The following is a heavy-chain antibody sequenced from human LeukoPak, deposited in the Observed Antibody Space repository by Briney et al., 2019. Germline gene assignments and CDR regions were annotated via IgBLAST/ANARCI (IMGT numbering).Heavy chain of an antibody. Sequence: SVKVSCKASGGTFSSYAISWVRQAPGQGLEWMGGIIPIFGTANYAQKFQGRVTITADESTSTAYMELSSLRSEDTAVYYCATNAPPGSVGDPRFDYWGQGTLVTVSS. CDR1: GGTFSSYA. CDR3: ATNAPPGSVGDPRFDY. J-gene: IGHJ4*02. V-gene: IGHV1-69*01. CDR2: IIPIFGTA. D-gene: IGHD1-26*01.